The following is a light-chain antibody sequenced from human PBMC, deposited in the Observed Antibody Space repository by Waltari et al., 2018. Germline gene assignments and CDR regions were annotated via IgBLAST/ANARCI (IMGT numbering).Light chain of an antibody. J-gene: IGLJ2*01. Sequence: QSVLTQPPSASGTPGQRITISCSGRSSNIGGNTVAWYQQVPGAAPNLRIYIDNGRPSGVPDRFSGSKSGPSASLAIRGLQSEDEALYYCAAWDDSLSGVVFGGGTKLTVL. CDR2: IDN. V-gene: IGLV1-44*01. CDR1: SSNIGGNT. CDR3: AAWDDSLSGVV.